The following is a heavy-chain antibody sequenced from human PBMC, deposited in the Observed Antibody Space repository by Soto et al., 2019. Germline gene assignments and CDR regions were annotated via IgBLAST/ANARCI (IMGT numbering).Heavy chain of an antibody. CDR2: INAGNGNT. CDR3: ASTQRGYSYGYYYYYYYGMGV. CDR1: GYTFTSYA. V-gene: IGHV1-3*01. J-gene: IGHJ6*02. Sequence: ASVKVSCKASGYTFTSYAMHWVRQAPGQRLEWMGWINAGNGNTKYSQKFQGRVTITRDTSASTAYMELSSLRSEDTAVYYCASTQRGYSYGYYYYYYYGMGVWGQGTTVTVSS. D-gene: IGHD5-18*01.